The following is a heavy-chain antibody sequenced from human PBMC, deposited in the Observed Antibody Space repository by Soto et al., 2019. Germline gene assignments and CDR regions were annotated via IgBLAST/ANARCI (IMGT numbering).Heavy chain of an antibody. CDR2: INPNSGGT. D-gene: IGHD3-22*01. Sequence: AASVKVSCKASGYTFTGYYMHWVRQAPGQGLEWMGWINPNSGGTNYAQKFQGRVTMTRDTSISTAYMELSRLRSDDTAVYYCARDQSSEYDSKQEDYYYGMDVWGQGTKVTVYS. CDR3: ARDQSSEYDSKQEDYYYGMDV. J-gene: IGHJ6*02. CDR1: GYTFTGYY. V-gene: IGHV1-2*02.